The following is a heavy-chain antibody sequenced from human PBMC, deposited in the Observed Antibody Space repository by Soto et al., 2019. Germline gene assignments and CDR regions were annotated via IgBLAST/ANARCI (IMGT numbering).Heavy chain of an antibody. CDR3: ARERDIVVVVAAPAFHY. Sequence: GGSLRLSCAASGFTFSSYGMHWVRQAPGKGLEWVADISYGSSNIYYADSVKGRFTISRDNAKNSLYLQMNSLRAEDTAVYYCARERDIVVVVAAPAFHYWGQGTLVTVSS. CDR1: GFTFSSYG. D-gene: IGHD2-15*01. V-gene: IGHV3-30*03. CDR2: ISYGSSNI. J-gene: IGHJ4*02.